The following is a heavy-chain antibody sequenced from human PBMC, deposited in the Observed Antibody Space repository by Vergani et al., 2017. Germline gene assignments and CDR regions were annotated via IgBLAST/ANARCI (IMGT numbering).Heavy chain of an antibody. CDR3: ARGAVAGLYYFDY. Sequence: QVQLQESGPGLVEPSETLSLTCTVSGGSISSYYWSWIRQPPGKGLEWIGYIYHSGSTNYNPSLKSRVTISVDTSKNQFSLKLSSVTAADTAVYYCARGAVAGLYYFDYWGQGTLVTVSS. J-gene: IGHJ4*02. V-gene: IGHV4-59*01. CDR1: GGSISSYY. D-gene: IGHD6-19*01. CDR2: IYHSGST.